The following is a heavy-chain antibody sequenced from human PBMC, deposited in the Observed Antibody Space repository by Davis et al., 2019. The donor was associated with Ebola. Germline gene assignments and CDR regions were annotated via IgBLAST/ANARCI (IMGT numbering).Heavy chain of an antibody. CDR3: ARGSPITMVLVVIVYGLDV. V-gene: IGHV1-2*02. CDR2: INPNSGGT. J-gene: IGHJ6*02. CDR1: GYTVTDYY. Sequence: AASVKVSCKGSGYTVTDYYMHWVRQAPGQGLEWMGWINPNSGGTNYAQKFQSRVTMTRDTSISTAYMELTRLTSDDTAVYYCARGSPITMVLVVIVYGLDVWGRGTTVTVSS. D-gene: IGHD3-22*01.